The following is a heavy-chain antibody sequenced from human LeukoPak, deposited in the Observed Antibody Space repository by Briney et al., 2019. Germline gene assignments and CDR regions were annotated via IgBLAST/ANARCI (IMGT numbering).Heavy chain of an antibody. Sequence: SGTLSLTCTVSGGSISSYYWSWIRQPPGKGLEWIGYIYYSGSTNYNPSLKSRVTISVDTSQNQFPLKLSSVTAADTAVYYCARCSLWFGELLALDYWGQGTLVTVSS. D-gene: IGHD3-10*01. CDR3: ARCSLWFGELLALDY. V-gene: IGHV4-59*01. J-gene: IGHJ4*02. CDR1: GGSISSYY. CDR2: IYYSGST.